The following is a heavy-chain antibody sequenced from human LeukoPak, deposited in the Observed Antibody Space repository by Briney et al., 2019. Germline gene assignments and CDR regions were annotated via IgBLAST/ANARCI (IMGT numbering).Heavy chain of an antibody. CDR2: IYYSGST. Sequence: SSETLSLTCTVSGGIISSYYWCWIRLPPGKGLEWIGSIYYSGSTYYNPSLKSRVTISVDTSKNQFSLKLSSVTAADTAVYYCARHVWFGAYNWFDPWGQGTLVTVSS. CDR1: GGIISSYY. D-gene: IGHD3-10*01. CDR3: ARHVWFGAYNWFDP. V-gene: IGHV4-59*05. J-gene: IGHJ5*02.